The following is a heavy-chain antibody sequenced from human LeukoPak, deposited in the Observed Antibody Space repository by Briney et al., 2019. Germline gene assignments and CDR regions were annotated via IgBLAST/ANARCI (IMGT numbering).Heavy chain of an antibody. Sequence: GSLRLSCAASGFTFSSYGMSWVRQAPGKGLEWLGFVRSKTYGGTTEYAASVKGRFTISRDDSKSIAYLQINSLITEDTAIYYCTRDALRGSGLFSGDAFDIWGQGTVVTVSS. CDR3: TRDALRGSGLFSGDAFDI. D-gene: IGHD5-12*01. CDR2: VRSKTYGGTT. CDR1: GFTFSSYG. J-gene: IGHJ3*02. V-gene: IGHV3-49*04.